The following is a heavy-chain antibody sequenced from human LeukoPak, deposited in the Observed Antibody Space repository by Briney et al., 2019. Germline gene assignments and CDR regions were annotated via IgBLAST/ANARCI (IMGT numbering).Heavy chain of an antibody. J-gene: IGHJ4*02. CDR3: ARQDIVATIDY. CDR2: INHGGST. V-gene: IGHV4-34*01. Sequence: SETLSLTCAVYGGSFSGYYWSWIRQPPGKGLEWIGEINHGGSTNYNPSLKSRVTISVDTSKNQFSLKLRFVTASDTAVYYCARQDIVATIDYWGQGTQITVSS. CDR1: GGSFSGYY. D-gene: IGHD5-12*01.